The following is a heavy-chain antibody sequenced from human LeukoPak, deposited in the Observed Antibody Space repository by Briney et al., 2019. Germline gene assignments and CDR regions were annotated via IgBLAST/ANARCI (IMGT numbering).Heavy chain of an antibody. CDR3: TRDSGTYNWFDP. J-gene: IGHJ5*02. V-gene: IGHV3-73*01. CDR1: GFTFSGSA. CDR2: IDKKDKGYATAT. Sequence: GGSLRLSCAASGFTFSGSAIHWVRQSSGQGLEWVGQIDKKDKGYATATAYAASVKGRFTISRDDSINMAYLQMKSLKTEDTALYYCTRDSGTYNWFDPWGQGTLVTVSS. D-gene: IGHD1-26*01.